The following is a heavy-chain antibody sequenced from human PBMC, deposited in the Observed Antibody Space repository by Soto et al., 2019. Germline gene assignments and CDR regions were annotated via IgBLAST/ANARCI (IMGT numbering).Heavy chain of an antibody. CDR3: ARSHLYYDSSGYPDY. CDR2: ISSSGSTI. V-gene: IGHV3-11*01. J-gene: IGHJ4*02. D-gene: IGHD3-22*01. CDR1: GFTFSDYY. Sequence: QVQLVESGGGLVKPGGSLRLSCAASGFTFSDYYMSWIRQAPGKGLEGVSYISSSGSTIYYADSVKERFTISRDNATNSLYLQMNSLRAEATAVYYCARSHLYYDSSGYPDYWGQGTLVTVSS.